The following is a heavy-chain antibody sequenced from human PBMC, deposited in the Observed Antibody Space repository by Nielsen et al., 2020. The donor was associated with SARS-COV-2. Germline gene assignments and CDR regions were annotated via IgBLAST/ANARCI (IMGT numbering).Heavy chain of an antibody. CDR1: GGPLSSSSW. D-gene: IGHD3-16*01. CDR2: IYHSGST. J-gene: IGHJ4*02. V-gene: IGHV4-4*02. Sequence: SETLSLTCAVSGGPLSSSSWGGWVRQPPGKGLEWIGEIYHSGSTNYNPSLKSRVTISVDKFKNQFSLKLSSVTAADTAVYYCARVAGLREFDYWGQGTLVTVSS. CDR3: ARVAGLREFDY.